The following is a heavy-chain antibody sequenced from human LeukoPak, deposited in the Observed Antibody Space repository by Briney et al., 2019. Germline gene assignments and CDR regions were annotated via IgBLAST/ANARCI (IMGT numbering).Heavy chain of an antibody. CDR2: INPSGGST. V-gene: IGHV1-46*01. Sequence: ASMKVSCKASGYTFTSYYMHWVRQAPGQGLEWMGIINPSGGSTSYAQKFQGRVTMTRDTSTSTVYMELSSLRSEDTAVYYCARGPAGYSSGWYTRYYFDYWGQGTLVTVSS. CDR1: GYTFTSYY. CDR3: ARGPAGYSSGWYTRYYFDY. J-gene: IGHJ4*02. D-gene: IGHD6-19*01.